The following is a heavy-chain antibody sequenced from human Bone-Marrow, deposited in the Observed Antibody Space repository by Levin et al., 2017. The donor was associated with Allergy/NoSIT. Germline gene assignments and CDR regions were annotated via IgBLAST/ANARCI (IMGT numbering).Heavy chain of an antibody. V-gene: IGHV4-61*01. Sequence: PSETLSLTCTVSDDSVNSGRYYWSWIRQPPGKGLEWIAYISDSGSTEHNPSLKSRVTISIDTAKNQFSLNLRSVTAADTAVYYCARTHWNVALWGQGILVTVSS. CDR2: ISDSGST. CDR1: DDSVNSGRYY. CDR3: ARTHWNVAL. J-gene: IGHJ4*02. D-gene: IGHD1-1*01.